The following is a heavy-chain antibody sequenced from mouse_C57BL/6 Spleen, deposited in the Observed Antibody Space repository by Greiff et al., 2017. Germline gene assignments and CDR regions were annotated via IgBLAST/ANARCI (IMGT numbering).Heavy chain of an antibody. CDR1: GFNIKDYY. Sequence: DVQLQESGAELVKPGASVKLSCTASGFNIKDYYMHWVKQRTEQGLEWIGRIDPEDGETKYAPKFQGQATITADTSSNTAYLQLSSLTSEDTAVYYCASWYYGSSYYFDYWGQGTTLTVSS. CDR2: IDPEDGET. V-gene: IGHV14-2*01. CDR3: ASWYYGSSYYFDY. D-gene: IGHD1-1*01. J-gene: IGHJ2*01.